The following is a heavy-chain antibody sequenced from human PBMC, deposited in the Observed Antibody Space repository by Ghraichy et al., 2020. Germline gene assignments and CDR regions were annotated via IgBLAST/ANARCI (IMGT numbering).Heavy chain of an antibody. CDR1: GGSISSYY. J-gene: IGHJ4*02. V-gene: IGHV4-59*01. CDR2: IYYSGST. D-gene: IGHD5-18*01. CDR3: ARRASSGYSYGHDY. Sequence: ESLNISCTVSGGSISSYYWSWIRQPPGKGLEWIGYIYYSGSTNYNPSLKSRVTISVDTSKNQFSLKLSSVTAADTAVYYCARRASSGYSYGHDYWGQGTLVTVSS.